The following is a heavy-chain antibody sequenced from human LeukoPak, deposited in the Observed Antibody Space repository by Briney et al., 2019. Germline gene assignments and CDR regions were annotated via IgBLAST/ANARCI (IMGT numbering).Heavy chain of an antibody. CDR3: ARDFSSSSGFDY. Sequence: SVKVSCKASGGTSSSYAISWVRQAPGQGLEWMGGIIPIFGTANYAQKFQGRVTITTDESTSTAYMELSSLRSEDTAVYYCARDFSSSSGFDYWGQGTLVTVSS. J-gene: IGHJ4*02. CDR1: GGTSSSYA. CDR2: IIPIFGTA. V-gene: IGHV1-69*05. D-gene: IGHD6-6*01.